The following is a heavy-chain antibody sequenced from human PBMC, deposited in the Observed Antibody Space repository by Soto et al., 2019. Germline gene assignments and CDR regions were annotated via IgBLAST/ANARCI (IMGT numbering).Heavy chain of an antibody. Sequence: SETLSLTCTVSGGSISSGGYYWSWIRQHPGKGLEWIGYIYYSGSTYYNPSLKSRVTISVDTSKNQFSLKLSSVTAADTAVYYCARDWSSGGPFPGWFDPWGQGTLVTVSS. J-gene: IGHJ5*02. V-gene: IGHV4-31*03. CDR1: GGSISSGGYY. D-gene: IGHD2-15*01. CDR2: IYYSGST. CDR3: ARDWSSGGPFPGWFDP.